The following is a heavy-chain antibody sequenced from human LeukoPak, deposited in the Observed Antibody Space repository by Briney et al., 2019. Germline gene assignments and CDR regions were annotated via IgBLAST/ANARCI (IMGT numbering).Heavy chain of an antibody. CDR2: IYSDGST. J-gene: IGHJ4*02. CDR1: GFTVSSNY. CDR3: ARVDTVMAYYFDL. Sequence: PGGSLRLSCAASGFTVSSNYMSWVRQAPGKGLEWVSVIYSDGSTFYADSVKGRFTISKDNSKNTLYLQMNSLRAEDTAVYYCARVDTVMAYYFDLWGQGTLVTVSS. V-gene: IGHV3-53*01. D-gene: IGHD5-18*01.